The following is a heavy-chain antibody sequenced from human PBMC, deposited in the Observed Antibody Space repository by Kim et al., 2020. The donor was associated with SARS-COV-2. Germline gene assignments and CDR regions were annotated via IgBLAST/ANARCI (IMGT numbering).Heavy chain of an antibody. J-gene: IGHJ4*02. Sequence: DSVKGRITISRDNSRNTLFLLMIALRAEDTAIYYCAKSDCAGGTCFLINYWGQGTLVTVSS. D-gene: IGHD2-8*02. V-gene: IGHV3-23*01. CDR3: AKSDCAGGTCFLINY.